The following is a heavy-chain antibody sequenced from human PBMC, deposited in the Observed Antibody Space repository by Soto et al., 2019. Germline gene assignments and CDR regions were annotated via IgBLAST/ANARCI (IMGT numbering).Heavy chain of an antibody. CDR2: IYYSGST. CDR3: ARRETFLEWLSHGDWFDP. V-gene: IGHV4-39*01. D-gene: IGHD3-3*02. J-gene: IGHJ5*02. CDR1: GDSISSSSYY. Sequence: QLQLQESGPGLVKPSETLSLTCTVSGDSISSSSYYWGWIRQPPGKGLEWIGSIYYSGSTYYNPSLKSRVTISVDTSKNQFSLKLSSVTAADTAVYYCARRETFLEWLSHGDWFDPWGQGTLVTVSS.